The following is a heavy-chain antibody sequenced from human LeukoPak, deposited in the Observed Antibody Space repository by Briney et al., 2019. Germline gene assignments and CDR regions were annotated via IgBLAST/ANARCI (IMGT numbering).Heavy chain of an antibody. V-gene: IGHV3-7*01. CDR2: IKQDGSEK. CDR1: GFTFSDYW. J-gene: IGHJ6*03. CDR3: ARDGWYSGYDYYYYMDV. D-gene: IGHD1-26*01. Sequence: GGSLRLSCAASGFTFSDYWMSWVRQAPGKGLEWVANIKQDGSEKYYVDSVKGRFTISRDNAKNTLYLQMNSLRAEDTAVYYCARDGWYSGYDYYYYMDVWGKGTTVTVSS.